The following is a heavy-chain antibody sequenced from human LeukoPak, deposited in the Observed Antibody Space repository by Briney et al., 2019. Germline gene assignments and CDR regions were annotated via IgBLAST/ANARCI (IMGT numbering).Heavy chain of an antibody. CDR3: ARVGRYCSGGSCPGAFDI. Sequence: GGSLRLSCAASGFTFDDYGMSWVRQAPGKGLEWVSGINWNGGSTGYADSVKGRFTISRDNAKNSLYLQMNSLRAEDTAVYYCARVGRYCSGGSCPGAFDIWGQGTMVTVSS. D-gene: IGHD2-15*01. CDR2: INWNGGST. J-gene: IGHJ3*02. V-gene: IGHV3-20*04. CDR1: GFTFDDYG.